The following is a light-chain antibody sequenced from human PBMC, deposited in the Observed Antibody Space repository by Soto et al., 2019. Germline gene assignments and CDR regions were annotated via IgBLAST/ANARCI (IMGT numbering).Light chain of an antibody. V-gene: IGKV1-5*01. CDR2: DSS. Sequence: DIQMTQSPSTLSASVGDSVTVTCRASQSISTWLAWYQQKPGRAPKVLIYDSSSLESGVPSRFSGSGSGTDFTLTISGLQPDDFATYYCQQYHTFSIAFGQGTRLEIK. J-gene: IGKJ5*01. CDR1: QSISTW. CDR3: QQYHTFSIA.